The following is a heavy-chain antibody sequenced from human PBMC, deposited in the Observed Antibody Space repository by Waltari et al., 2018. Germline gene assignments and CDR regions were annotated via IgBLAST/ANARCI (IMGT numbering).Heavy chain of an antibody. D-gene: IGHD2-2*01. CDR2: IRQDGSEK. CDR3: ARSSSTEFDS. V-gene: IGHV3-7*01. CDR1: GFTFSSYW. Sequence: ETHLVESGGGLVQPGGSLRLSCAASGFTFSSYWMTGVRQAPGKGLEWVANIRQDGSEKYYVDSVKGRFTISRDNAKNSLYLQMNSLKADDTAVYYCARSSSTEFDSWGQGTLVTVSS. J-gene: IGHJ4*02.